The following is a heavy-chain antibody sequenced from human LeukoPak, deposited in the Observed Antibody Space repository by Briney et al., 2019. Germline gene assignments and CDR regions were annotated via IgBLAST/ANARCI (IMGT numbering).Heavy chain of an antibody. CDR1: GFTFSSYE. J-gene: IGHJ4*02. D-gene: IGHD3-22*01. Sequence: PGGSLRLSCAASGFTFSSYEMNWVRQAPGKGLEWVSYISSSGSTIYYADSVKGRFTISRDNAKNSLYLQMNSLRAEDTAVYYCASHGGSYDSSGYSAAFDYWGQGTLVTVSS. CDR2: ISSSGSTI. V-gene: IGHV3-48*03. CDR3: ASHGGSYDSSGYSAAFDY.